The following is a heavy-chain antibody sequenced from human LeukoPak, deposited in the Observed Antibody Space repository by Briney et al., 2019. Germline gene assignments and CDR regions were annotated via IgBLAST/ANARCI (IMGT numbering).Heavy chain of an antibody. D-gene: IGHD6-13*01. CDR3: ARFEDGGSWPWPGLDS. CDR1: GYTFTSYG. V-gene: IGHV1-18*01. J-gene: IGHJ4*02. Sequence: ASVKVSCKASGYTFTSYGISWVRQAPGQGLEWMGWISAYNGNTNYAQKLQGRVTMTTDTSTSTAYMELRSLRSDDTAVYYCARFEDGGSWPWPGLDSWGQGTLVTVSS. CDR2: ISAYNGNT.